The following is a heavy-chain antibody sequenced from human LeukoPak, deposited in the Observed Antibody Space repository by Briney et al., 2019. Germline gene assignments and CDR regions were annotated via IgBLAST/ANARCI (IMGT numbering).Heavy chain of an antibody. CDR3: ARGTEEYYYDSSGYYYVIDY. J-gene: IGHJ4*02. CDR1: GGSISSYY. Sequence: SETLSLTCTVSGGSISSYYWSWIRQPPGKGLEWVGYIYYSGSTNYNPSLKSRVTISVDTSKNQFSLKLSSVTAADTAVYYCARGTEEYYYDSSGYYYVIDYWGQGTLVTVSS. D-gene: IGHD3-22*01. CDR2: IYYSGST. V-gene: IGHV4-59*01.